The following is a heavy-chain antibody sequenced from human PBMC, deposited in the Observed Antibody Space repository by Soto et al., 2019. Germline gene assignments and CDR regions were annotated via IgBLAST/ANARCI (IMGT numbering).Heavy chain of an antibody. D-gene: IGHD3-10*01. Sequence: PGGSLRLSCTGSGLPFANFLMSWFRQAPGKGLEWVGFIRSQPYGGTTQYAASVRGRFTISRDDSKGIAYLQMNSLKSEDSGVYYCIGSFPFWGQGTLVTVSS. V-gene: IGHV3-49*03. CDR3: IGSFPF. J-gene: IGHJ1*01. CDR2: IRSQPYGGTT. CDR1: GLPFANFL.